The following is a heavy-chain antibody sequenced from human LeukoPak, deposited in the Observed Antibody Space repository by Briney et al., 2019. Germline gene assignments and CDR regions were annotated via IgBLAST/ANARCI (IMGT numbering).Heavy chain of an antibody. V-gene: IGHV3-23*01. Sequence: GGSLRLSCAASGFTFSSYAMSWVRQAPGKGLEWVSAISGSGGSTYYADSVKGRFTISRDNSKNTLYLQMNSLRAEDTAVYYCAKGSYYEILTGYYLDYSGQGTLVTVSS. CDR1: GFTFSSYA. CDR2: ISGSGGST. D-gene: IGHD3-9*01. J-gene: IGHJ4*02. CDR3: AKGSYYEILTGYYLDY.